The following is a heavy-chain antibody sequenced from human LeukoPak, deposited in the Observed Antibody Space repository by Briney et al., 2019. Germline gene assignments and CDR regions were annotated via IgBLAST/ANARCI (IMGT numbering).Heavy chain of an antibody. V-gene: IGHV4-59*01. CDR1: GGSISSYY. J-gene: IGHJ4*02. D-gene: IGHD5-24*01. CDR3: AREIFGRDGYNDYFDY. CDR2: IYYSGST. Sequence: SETLSHTCTVSGGSISSYYWSWIRQPPGKGLEWIGYIYYSGSTNYNPSLKSRVTISVDTSKNQFSLKLSSVTAADTAVYYCAREIFGRDGYNDYFDYWGQGTLVTVSS.